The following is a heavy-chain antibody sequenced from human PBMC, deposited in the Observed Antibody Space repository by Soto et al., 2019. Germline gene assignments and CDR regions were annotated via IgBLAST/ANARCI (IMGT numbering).Heavy chain of an antibody. CDR2: ISGAGGIT. D-gene: IGHD1-26*01. CDR3: VKVLSKYSGNDLDS. CDR1: GFTFSSFD. Sequence: EVQLLDSGGGLVQHGGSLRLSCAASGFTFSSFDMTWVRQAPGKGLEWVSVISGAGGITYYADSVKGRFTISRDNSNNTLSLQLKSLRAQDSALYYCVKVLSKYSGNDLDSWGQGALVTVSS. J-gene: IGHJ4*02. V-gene: IGHV3-23*01.